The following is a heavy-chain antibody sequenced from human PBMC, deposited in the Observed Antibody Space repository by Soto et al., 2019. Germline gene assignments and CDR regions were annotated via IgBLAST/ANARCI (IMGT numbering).Heavy chain of an antibody. V-gene: IGHV3-48*02. CDR1: GFTFSSYS. Sequence: GSLRLSCAASGFTFSSYSMNWVRQAPGKGLEWVSYISSSSSTIYYADSVKGRFTISRDNAKNSLYLQMNSLRDEDTAVYYCARGMLHYYYYGMDVWGQGTTVTVSS. CDR3: ARGMLHYYYYGMDV. D-gene: IGHD2-15*01. J-gene: IGHJ6*02. CDR2: ISSSSSTI.